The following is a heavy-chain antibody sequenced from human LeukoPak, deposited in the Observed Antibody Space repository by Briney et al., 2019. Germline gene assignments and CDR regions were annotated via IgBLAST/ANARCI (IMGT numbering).Heavy chain of an antibody. J-gene: IGHJ3*02. CDR3: ASYYYDSSSYYPPGAFDI. Sequence: PSETLSLTCSVSTYSISSAYYWGWIRQPPGQGLQWIGSIYHSGSTSYNPSLKSRVTISVDTSKNQFSLKLSSVTAADTAVYYCASYYYDSSSYYPPGAFDIWGQGTMVTVSS. V-gene: IGHV4-38-2*02. D-gene: IGHD3-22*01. CDR1: TYSISSAYY. CDR2: IYHSGST.